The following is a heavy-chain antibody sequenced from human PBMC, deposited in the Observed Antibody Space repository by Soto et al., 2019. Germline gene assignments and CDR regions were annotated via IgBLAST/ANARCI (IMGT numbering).Heavy chain of an antibody. J-gene: IGHJ5*02. V-gene: IGHV1-58*01. CDR3: AAAFAGYSYGQNNWFDP. CDR2: IVVGSGNT. CDR1: GFTFTSSA. D-gene: IGHD5-18*01. Sequence: ASVKVSCKASGFTFTSSAVQWVRQALGQRLEWIGWIVVGSGNTNYAQKFQERVTITRDMSTSTAYMELSSLRSEDTAVYYCAAAFAGYSYGQNNWFDPWGQGTLVTVSS.